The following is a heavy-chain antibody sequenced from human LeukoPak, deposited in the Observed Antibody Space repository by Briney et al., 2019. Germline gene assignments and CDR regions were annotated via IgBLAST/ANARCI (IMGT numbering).Heavy chain of an antibody. CDR2: ISGSGGST. D-gene: IGHD6-19*01. CDR3: AKERSSGQGGYYYYLDI. Sequence: GGSLRLSCAASGFTFSSYAMSWVRQAPGKGLEWVSAISGSGGSTYYADSVKGRFTISRDNSKNTLYLQMNSLRAEDTAVYYCAKERSSGQGGYYYYLDIWGKGTTVTVSS. V-gene: IGHV3-23*01. CDR1: GFTFSSYA. J-gene: IGHJ6*03.